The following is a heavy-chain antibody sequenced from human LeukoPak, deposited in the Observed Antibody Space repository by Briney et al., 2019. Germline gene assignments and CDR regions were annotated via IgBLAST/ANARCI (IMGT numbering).Heavy chain of an antibody. CDR3: ARLSSSRGAFDI. CDR1: GYTFTSYG. D-gene: IGHD6-13*01. Sequence: ASVKVSCKASGYTFTSYGISWVRQAPGQGLEWMGWMNPNSGNTGYAQKFQGRVTITRNTSISTAYMELSSLRSEDTAVYYCARLSSSRGAFDIWGQGTMVTVSS. J-gene: IGHJ3*02. V-gene: IGHV1-8*03. CDR2: MNPNSGNT.